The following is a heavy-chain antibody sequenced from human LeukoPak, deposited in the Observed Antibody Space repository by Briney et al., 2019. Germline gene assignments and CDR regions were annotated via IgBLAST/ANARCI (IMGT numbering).Heavy chain of an antibody. V-gene: IGHV6-1*01. CDR3: ARASVLRELGY. CDR1: GDSVSSNTAA. CDR2: TYYRSKWYS. Sequence: SQTLSLTCAISGDSVSSNTAAWNWIRHSPSRGIEWVGRTYYRSKWYSDYALSVKSRITINPDTSKNQFSLQLNSVTPEDTAVYYCARASVLRELGYWGQGTLVTVSS. J-gene: IGHJ4*02. D-gene: IGHD1-26*01.